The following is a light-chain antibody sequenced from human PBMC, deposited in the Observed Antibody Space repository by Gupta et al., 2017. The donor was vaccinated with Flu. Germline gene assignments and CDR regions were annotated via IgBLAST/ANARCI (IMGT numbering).Light chain of an antibody. CDR2: RDS. J-gene: IGLJ3*02. Sequence: VAPGQTASITCVVNNIGSKNVHWYQQKPRQPPGWVIYRDSNRPSGIPERFSCSNSGNTATLTISRAQAGDEDDYSYQVWDRPGGCGGGTKL. V-gene: IGLV3-9*01. CDR1: NIGSKN. CDR3: QVWDRPGG.